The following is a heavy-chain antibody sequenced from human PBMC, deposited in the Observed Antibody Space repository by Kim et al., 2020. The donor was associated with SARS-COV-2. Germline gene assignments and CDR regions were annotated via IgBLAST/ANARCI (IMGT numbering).Heavy chain of an antibody. V-gene: IGHV4-34*01. J-gene: IGHJ6*02. CDR2: INHSGST. Sequence: SETLSLTCAVYGGSFSGYYWSWIRQPPGKGLEWIGEINHSGSTNYNPSLKSRVTISVDTSKNQFSLKLSSVTAADTAVYYCARGRGCSSTSCYIGLYSGYYYGMDVWGQGTTVTVSS. CDR1: GGSFSGYY. CDR3: ARGRGCSSTSCYIGLYSGYYYGMDV. D-gene: IGHD2-2*02.